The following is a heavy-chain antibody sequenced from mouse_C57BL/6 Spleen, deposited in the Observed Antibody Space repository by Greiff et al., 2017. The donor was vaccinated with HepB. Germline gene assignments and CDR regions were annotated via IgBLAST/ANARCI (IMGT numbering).Heavy chain of an antibody. Sequence: VQVVESGPELVKPGASVKISCKASGYAFSSSWMNWVKQRPGKGLEWIGRIYPGDGDTNYNGKFKGKATLTADKSSSTAYMQLSSLTSEDSAVYFCARSRDVSYFDYWGQGTTLTVSS. CDR3: ARSRDVSYFDY. J-gene: IGHJ2*01. CDR2: IYPGDGDT. D-gene: IGHD1-1*01. CDR1: GYAFSSSW. V-gene: IGHV1-82*01.